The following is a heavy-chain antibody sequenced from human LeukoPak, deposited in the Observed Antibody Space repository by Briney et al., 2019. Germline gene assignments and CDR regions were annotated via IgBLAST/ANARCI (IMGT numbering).Heavy chain of an antibody. Sequence: ASVKVSCKASGFTFTSFGFSWVRQAPGQGLEWMGWISAYNGNTNYAQSLQGRVTMTTDASTSTVYMELRSLRSDDTAVYYCARPLVATAKAWFDPWGQGTLVTVSS. CDR3: ARPLVATAKAWFDP. D-gene: IGHD5-18*01. V-gene: IGHV1-18*01. CDR2: ISAYNGNT. J-gene: IGHJ5*02. CDR1: GFTFTSFG.